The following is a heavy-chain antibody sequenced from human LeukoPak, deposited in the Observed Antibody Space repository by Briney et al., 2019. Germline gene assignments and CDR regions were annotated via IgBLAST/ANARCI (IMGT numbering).Heavy chain of an antibody. V-gene: IGHV4-59*01. CDR1: GGSISSYY. CDR3: ARSPGCGGSCYSGNYYYYGMDV. CDR2: IYYSGSA. Sequence: SETLSLTCTVSGGSISSYYWSLIRQPPGKGLEWIGYIYYSGSANYNPSLKSRVTISVDTSKNQFSLKLSSVTAADTAVYYCARSPGCGGSCYSGNYYYYGMDVWGKGTTVTVSS. J-gene: IGHJ6*04. D-gene: IGHD2-15*01.